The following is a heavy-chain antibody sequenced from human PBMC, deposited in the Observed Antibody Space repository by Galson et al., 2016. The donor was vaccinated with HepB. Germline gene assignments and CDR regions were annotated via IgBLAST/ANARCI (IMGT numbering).Heavy chain of an antibody. CDR1: GYTFNSYA. J-gene: IGHJ4*02. CDR3: AKGAGGYYDY. D-gene: IGHD1-26*01. CDR2: INTASGDT. V-gene: IGHV1-3*04. Sequence: SVKVSCKASGYTFNSYAIHWLRQAPGRRLEWMGWINTASGDTTYSQKFQGGLIITRDTSASTAYMELSGLRSEDTAVYFCAKGAGGYYDYWGQGTLVTVSS.